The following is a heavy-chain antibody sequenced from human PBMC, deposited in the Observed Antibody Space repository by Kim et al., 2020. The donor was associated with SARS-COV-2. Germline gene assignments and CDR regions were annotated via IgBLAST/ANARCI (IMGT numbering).Heavy chain of an antibody. J-gene: IGHJ2*01. CDR2: GST. V-gene: IGHV4-31*02. CDR3: ARDRNWYFDL. Sequence: GSTYYNPSLKSRVTISVDTSKNQFSLKLSSVTAADTAVYFCARDRNWYFDLWGRGTLVTVSS.